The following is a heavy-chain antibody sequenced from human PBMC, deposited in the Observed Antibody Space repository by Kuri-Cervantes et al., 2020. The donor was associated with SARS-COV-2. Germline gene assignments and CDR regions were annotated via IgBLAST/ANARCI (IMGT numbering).Heavy chain of an antibody. CDR3: AKDRVGVLDS. J-gene: IGHJ4*02. D-gene: IGHD2-8*01. V-gene: IGHV3-30-3*01. Sequence: GGSLRLSCAASGFDFSRSAMHWVRQAPGKGLEWVAVISYDGNNKNCTAPGKGRFTISRDNSRNTLYLQMRSLRTEDTAFYYCAKDRVGVLDSWGQGTLVTVSS. CDR1: GFDFSRSA. CDR2: ISYDGNNK.